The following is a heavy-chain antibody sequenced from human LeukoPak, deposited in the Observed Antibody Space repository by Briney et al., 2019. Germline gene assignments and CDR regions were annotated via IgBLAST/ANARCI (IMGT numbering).Heavy chain of an antibody. CDR2: ISAYSGNT. J-gene: IGHJ4*02. CDR3: ARDYDFWSGYQSADY. Sequence: ASVKVSCKASGYTFTSYGISWVRQAPGQGLEWMGWISAYSGNTNYAQKLQGRVTMTTDISTSTAYMELRSLRSDDTAVYYCARDYDFWSGYQSADYWGQGTLVTVSS. D-gene: IGHD3-3*01. V-gene: IGHV1-18*01. CDR1: GYTFTSYG.